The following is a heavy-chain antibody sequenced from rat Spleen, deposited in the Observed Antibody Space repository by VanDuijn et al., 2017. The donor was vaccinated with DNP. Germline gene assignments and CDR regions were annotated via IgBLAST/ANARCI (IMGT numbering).Heavy chain of an antibody. J-gene: IGHJ4*01. CDR3: ASYYYDGYYAMDA. CDR1: GYSITSSY. Sequence: EVQLQESGPGLVRPSQSLSLTCSVTGYSITSSYRWNWIRQFPGNKMEYIGHISYSGRTNYNPSLKRRISITRDTSKNQFFLQLNSVTTEDTATYYCASYYYDGYYAMDAWGQGTSVTVSS. V-gene: IGHV3-1*01. CDR2: ISYSGRT. D-gene: IGHD1-12*02.